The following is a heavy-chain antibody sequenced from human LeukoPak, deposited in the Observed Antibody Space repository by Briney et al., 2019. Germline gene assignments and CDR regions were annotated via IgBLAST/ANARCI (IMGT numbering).Heavy chain of an antibody. D-gene: IGHD3-10*01. J-gene: IGHJ4*02. CDR2: IFYSGST. V-gene: IGHV4-39*01. CDR1: GGSISSSDYY. CDR3: ARHRRYYGSGSYYSDFDS. Sequence: SETLSLTCTVSGGSISSSDYYWGWIRQPPGKGLEWIGSIFYSGSTYCNPSLKSPVTISADMSKNYFSLRLSSVTAADTATYYCARHRRYYGSGSYYSDFDSWGQGILVTVSS.